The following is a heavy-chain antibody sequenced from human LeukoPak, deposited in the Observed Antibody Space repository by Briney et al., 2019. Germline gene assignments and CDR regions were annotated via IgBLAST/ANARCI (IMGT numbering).Heavy chain of an antibody. J-gene: IGHJ4*02. CDR2: INPSGGST. V-gene: IGHV1-46*01. Sequence: ASVKVSCKASGYTFTSYYMHWVRQAPGQGLEWMGIINPSGGSTSYAQKFQGRVTITADESTSTAYMELGSLRSEDTAVYYCARGTFSVVALYYFDYWGQGTLVTVSS. D-gene: IGHD2-15*01. CDR3: ARGTFSVVALYYFDY. CDR1: GYTFTSYY.